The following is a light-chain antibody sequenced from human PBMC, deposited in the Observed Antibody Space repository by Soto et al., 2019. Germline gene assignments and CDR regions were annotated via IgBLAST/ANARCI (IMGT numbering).Light chain of an antibody. V-gene: IGKV3-15*01. Sequence: EIVMTQSPATLSVSPGERATLSCRASQSVNNNLAWYQQKPGQAPRLLIYGASARATGIPARFSGSGSGTEFTLTISSLQSEGFAVYYCQQYNNWPLTFGGGTKVEIK. J-gene: IGKJ4*01. CDR3: QQYNNWPLT. CDR1: QSVNNN. CDR2: GAS.